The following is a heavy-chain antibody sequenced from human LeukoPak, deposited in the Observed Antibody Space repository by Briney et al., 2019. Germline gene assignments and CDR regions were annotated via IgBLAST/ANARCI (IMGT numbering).Heavy chain of an antibody. D-gene: IGHD3-22*01. V-gene: IGHV3-33*01. CDR2: ILSDGANR. Sequence: GGFLRLSCAGSGFTFSSYAMHWVRQAPGKGLEWVAIILSDGANRYYADAVKGRFDISRDNSKKMLYLHMNSLRAEDTAIYYCARDRVVINPGYFFDLWGRGMTVTVSS. J-gene: IGHJ2*01. CDR1: GFTFSSYA. CDR3: ARDRVVINPGYFFDL.